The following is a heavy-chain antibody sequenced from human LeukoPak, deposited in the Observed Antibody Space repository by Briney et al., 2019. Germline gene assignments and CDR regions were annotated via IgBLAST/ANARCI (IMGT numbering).Heavy chain of an antibody. V-gene: IGHV4-4*02. Sequence: PSESLSLTCAVSGGSISSSNWWTWVRQPPGKGLEWIGEIYHSGSTNYNPSLKSRVTISVDTSKNQFSLKLSSVTAADTAVYYCARDLGIAAAGDNNWFDPWGQGTLVTVSS. D-gene: IGHD6-13*01. CDR1: GGSISSSNW. CDR2: IYHSGST. CDR3: ARDLGIAAAGDNNWFDP. J-gene: IGHJ5*02.